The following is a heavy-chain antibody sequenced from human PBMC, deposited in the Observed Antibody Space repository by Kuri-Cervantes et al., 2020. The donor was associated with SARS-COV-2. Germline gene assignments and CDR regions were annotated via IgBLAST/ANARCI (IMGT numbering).Heavy chain of an antibody. CDR1: GGTFSSYA. Sequence: SVKVSCKASGGTFSSYAISWVRQAPGQGLEWMGGIIPIFGTANYAQKFQGRVTITADESTSTAYMELSSLRSDDTAVYYCATRSGWHSYYYYYMDVWGKGTTVTVSS. J-gene: IGHJ6*03. D-gene: IGHD6-19*01. CDR2: IIPIFGTA. V-gene: IGHV1-69*13. CDR3: ATRSGWHSYYYYYMDV.